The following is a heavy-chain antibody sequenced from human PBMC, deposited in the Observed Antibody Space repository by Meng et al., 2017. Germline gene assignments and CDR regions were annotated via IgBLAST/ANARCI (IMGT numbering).Heavy chain of an antibody. J-gene: IGHJ3*02. CDR3: ATDHPFGPNAFDI. CDR2: INPNSGGT. Sequence: ASVKVSCKASGYTFTGYYMHWVRQAPGQGLEWMGRINPNSGGTNYAQKFQGRVTMTRDTSISTAYMELSRLRSDDTAVYYCATDHPFGPNAFDIWGQGTMVTVSS. V-gene: IGHV1-2*06. D-gene: IGHD3-16*01. CDR1: GYTFTGYY.